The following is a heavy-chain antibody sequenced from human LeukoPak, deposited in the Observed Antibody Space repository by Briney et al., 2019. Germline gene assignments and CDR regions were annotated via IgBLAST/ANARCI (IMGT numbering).Heavy chain of an antibody. CDR1: GYTFSSYW. J-gene: IGHJ5*02. CDR2: ISAYNGNT. D-gene: IGHD3-10*01. Sequence: GGSVKVSCKASGYTFSSYWFRWGRQAPGQGAEGMGWISAYNGNTNYAQKLQGRVTMTTDTSTSTAYMELRSLRSDDTAVYYCARVLTMVRGAFNWFDPWGQGTLVTVSS. V-gene: IGHV1-18*01. CDR3: ARVLTMVRGAFNWFDP.